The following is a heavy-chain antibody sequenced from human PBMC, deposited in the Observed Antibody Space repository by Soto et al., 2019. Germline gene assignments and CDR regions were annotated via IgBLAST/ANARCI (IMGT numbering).Heavy chain of an antibody. J-gene: IGHJ4*02. CDR1: GFTFSSYG. Sequence: GGSLRLSCAASGFTFSSYGMHWVRQAAGKGLEWVAIISYDGSNKYYADSVKGRFTISRDNSKNTLYLQMNSLRAEDTAVYYCAKSPWDLNGVLDYWGQGTLVTVSS. V-gene: IGHV3-30*18. D-gene: IGHD2-8*01. CDR3: AKSPWDLNGVLDY. CDR2: ISYDGSNK.